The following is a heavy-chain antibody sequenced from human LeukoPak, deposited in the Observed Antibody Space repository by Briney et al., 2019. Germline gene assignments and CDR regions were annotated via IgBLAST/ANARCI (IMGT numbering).Heavy chain of an antibody. Sequence: GRSLRLSCAASGFTFSSYGMHWVRQAPGKGLEWVAVISYDGSNKYADSVKGRFTISRDNSKNTLYLQMNSLRAEDTAVYYCARFIVVVATHDYWGQGTLVTVS. CDR1: GFTFSSYG. CDR3: ARFIVVVATHDY. CDR2: ISYDGSNK. J-gene: IGHJ4*02. D-gene: IGHD2-15*01. V-gene: IGHV3-30*03.